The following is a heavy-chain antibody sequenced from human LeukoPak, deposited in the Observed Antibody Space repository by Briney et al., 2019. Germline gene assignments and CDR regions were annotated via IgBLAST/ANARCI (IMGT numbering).Heavy chain of an antibody. Sequence: SETLSLTCTVSGYSISSGYYWGWIRQPPGKGLEWIGSIYYSGSTYYNPSLKSRVTISVDTSKNQFSLKLSSVTAADTAVYYCARSEVVVAAIYWFDPWGQGTLVTVSS. J-gene: IGHJ5*02. CDR3: ARSEVVVAAIYWFDP. CDR1: GYSISSGYY. CDR2: IYYSGST. D-gene: IGHD2-15*01. V-gene: IGHV4-38-2*02.